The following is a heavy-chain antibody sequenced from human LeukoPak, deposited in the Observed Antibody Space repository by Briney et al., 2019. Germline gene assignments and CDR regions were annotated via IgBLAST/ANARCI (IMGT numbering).Heavy chain of an antibody. CDR2: IYPGDSET. CDR1: GYTFIRFW. V-gene: IGHV5-51*01. Sequence: GQSLPISFKGSGYTFIRFWIGWVRQMPGKGLEWMGIIYPGDSETRYSPSYKGQVTISVDKSLSTAYLQWSSLKASDTAVYYCATGGIYSCNFDYWGQGTLVTASS. CDR3: ATGGIYSCNFDY. D-gene: IGHD5-18*01. J-gene: IGHJ4*02.